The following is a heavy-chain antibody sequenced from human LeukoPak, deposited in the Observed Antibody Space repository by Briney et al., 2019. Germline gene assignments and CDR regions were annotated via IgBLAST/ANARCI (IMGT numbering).Heavy chain of an antibody. CDR2: ISGSSKII. J-gene: IGHJ6*02. CDR1: GFTFSSYS. D-gene: IGHD2-2*01. CDR3: ARDYSSSGTFFGYYYGMDV. Sequence: GGSLRLACAASGFTFSSYSMNWVRQAPGKGLEWISYISGSSKIIHWAESLKGRFTISRDNAKNSLYLQMNSLRDEDTAVYYCARDYSSSGTFFGYYYGMDVWGQGTTVTVSS. V-gene: IGHV3-48*02.